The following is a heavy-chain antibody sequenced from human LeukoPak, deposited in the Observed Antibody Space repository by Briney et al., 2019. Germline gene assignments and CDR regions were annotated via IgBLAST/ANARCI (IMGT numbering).Heavy chain of an antibody. D-gene: IGHD2/OR15-2a*01. CDR2: ISSSSSYI. Sequence: GGSLRLSCAASGFTFSSYSMNWVRQAPGKGLEWVSSISSSSSYIYYADSVKGRFTISRDNAKNSLYLQMNSLRAEDTAVYYCARDNLRYFHAFDIWGQGTMVTVSS. CDR3: ARDNLRYFHAFDI. J-gene: IGHJ3*02. CDR1: GFTFSSYS. V-gene: IGHV3-21*01.